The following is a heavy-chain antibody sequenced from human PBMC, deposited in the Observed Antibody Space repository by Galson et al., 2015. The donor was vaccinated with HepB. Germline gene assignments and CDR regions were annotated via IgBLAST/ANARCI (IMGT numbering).Heavy chain of an antibody. V-gene: IGHV1-18*01. D-gene: IGHD2-2*02. Sequence: SVKVSCKASGYTFTSYGISWVRQAPGQGLEWMGWISAYNGNTNYAQKLQGRVTMTTDTSTSTAYMELRSLRSDDTAVYYCARSLVGVVPAAISQIDYWGQGTLVTVSS. CDR1: GYTFTSYG. CDR2: ISAYNGNT. J-gene: IGHJ4*02. CDR3: ARSLVGVVPAAISQIDY.